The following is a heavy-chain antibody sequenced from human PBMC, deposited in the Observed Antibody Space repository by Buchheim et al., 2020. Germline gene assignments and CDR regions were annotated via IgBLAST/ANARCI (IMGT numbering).Heavy chain of an antibody. CDR2: ISSDGSNK. V-gene: IGHV3-30*04. J-gene: IGHJ4*02. D-gene: IGHD5-12*01. Sequence: QVQLVESGGGVVQPGRSLRLSCAASGFTFSSYAMHWVRQAPGKGLECAAVISSDGSNKYYVDSVKGRFTISMDNSKNTLYLQMNSLRAEDTAVYYCARDLGYSGYFDYWGQGTL. CDR1: GFTFSSYA. CDR3: ARDLGYSGYFDY.